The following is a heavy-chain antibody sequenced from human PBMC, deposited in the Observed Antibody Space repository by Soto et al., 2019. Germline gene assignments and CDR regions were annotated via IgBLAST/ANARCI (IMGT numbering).Heavy chain of an antibody. CDR2: ISSTTNYI. CDR1: GFTFTRYS. J-gene: IGHJ4*02. CDR3: ACESEDVTSTLDC. V-gene: IGHV3-21*06. Sequence: GGSLRLSCAASGFTFTRYSMNWVRQAPGKGLEWVSSISSTTNYIYYGDSMKGRFAISRDNAKNSLYLEMNSLRAEDTAVYYCACESEDVTSTLDCWAQGTLVTASS. D-gene: IGHD4-4*01.